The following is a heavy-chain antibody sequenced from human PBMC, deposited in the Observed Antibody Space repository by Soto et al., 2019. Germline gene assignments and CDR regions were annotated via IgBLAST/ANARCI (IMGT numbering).Heavy chain of an antibody. V-gene: IGHV3-23*01. CDR2: LNPSGTIT. D-gene: IGHD6-6*01. CDR3: ARLAVRLSYSGIDF. J-gene: IGHJ6*02. Sequence: GSLRLSGVASQXSFSSYLMYWVRQAPGQGLEWVSALNPSGTITYYADSVKGRFTISRDNSKNTVYLEMNSLRGEDTALYFCARLAVRLSYSGIDFWGHGDTVTASS. CDR1: QXSFSSYL.